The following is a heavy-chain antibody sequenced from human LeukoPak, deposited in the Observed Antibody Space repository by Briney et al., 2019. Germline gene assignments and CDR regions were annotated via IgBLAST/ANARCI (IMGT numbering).Heavy chain of an antibody. CDR2: SHFSGSS. Sequence: KPSETLSLTCTVSGGSISSSDYYWGWFRQPPGRGLEWIGASHFSGSSYYNASLQSRATVSVDTSKNQFSLKVTSVTAADTAVYYCARSSTRWFDPWGQGTLVTVSS. J-gene: IGHJ5*02. V-gene: IGHV4-39*07. CDR3: ARSSTRWFDP. CDR1: GGSISSSDYY. D-gene: IGHD2-2*01.